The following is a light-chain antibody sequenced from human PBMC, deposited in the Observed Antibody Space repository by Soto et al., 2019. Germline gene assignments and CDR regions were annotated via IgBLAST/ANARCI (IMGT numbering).Light chain of an antibody. CDR3: ASYAGSDNVI. V-gene: IGLV2-8*01. Sequence: QSALTQPPSASGSPGQSVTISFTGTSSDIGGFNFVSWYQQHPGKAPKLMIYEVSKRPSGVPDRFSGSKSANTASLTVSGLQTDDEADYYCASYAGSDNVIFGGGTKLTV. CDR1: SSDIGGFNF. J-gene: IGLJ2*01. CDR2: EVS.